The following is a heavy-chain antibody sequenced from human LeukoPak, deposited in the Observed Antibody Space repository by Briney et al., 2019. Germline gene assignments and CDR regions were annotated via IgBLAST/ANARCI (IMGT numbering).Heavy chain of an antibody. CDR2: FYYSGST. Sequence: SETLSLTCTVSGGSISSSSYYWGWIRQPPGKGLEWIGSFYYSGSTYYNPSLKSRVTLSVDTSKNQFSLKLSSVTAADTAVYYCTRQGSLGTSGYDYWGQGTLVTVSS. CDR3: TRQGSLGTSGYDY. D-gene: IGHD1-7*01. V-gene: IGHV4-39*01. CDR1: GGSISSSSYY. J-gene: IGHJ4*02.